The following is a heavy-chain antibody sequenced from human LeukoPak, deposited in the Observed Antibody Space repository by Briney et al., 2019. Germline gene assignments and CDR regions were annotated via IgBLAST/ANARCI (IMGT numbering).Heavy chain of an antibody. CDR3: AKATEGNWSDP. D-gene: IGHD4-11*01. CDR2: ISGSGGST. CDR1: GFTFSSYG. Sequence: GGTLRLSCAASGFTFSSYGMSWVRQAPGKGLEWVSAISGSGGSTYYADSVKGRFTISRDNSKNTLYLQMNSLRAEDTAVYYCAKATEGNWSDPWGQGTLVTVSS. J-gene: IGHJ5*02. V-gene: IGHV3-23*01.